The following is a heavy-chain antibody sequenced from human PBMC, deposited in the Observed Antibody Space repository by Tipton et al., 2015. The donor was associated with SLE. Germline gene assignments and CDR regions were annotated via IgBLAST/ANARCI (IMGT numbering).Heavy chain of an antibody. CDR1: GFYVSDGFY. CDR3: ARDRADGGFLEWGYYYYYMDV. Sequence: TLSLTCAVSGFYVSDGFYWGWIRQPPGKGLEWIASIYHSGLTYSNPSLKSRIAFSVDTSNNQFSLRLSSVTAADTAVYYCARDRADGGFLEWGYYYYYMDVWGKGTTVTVSS. V-gene: IGHV4-38-2*02. D-gene: IGHD3-3*01. J-gene: IGHJ6*03. CDR2: IYHSGLT.